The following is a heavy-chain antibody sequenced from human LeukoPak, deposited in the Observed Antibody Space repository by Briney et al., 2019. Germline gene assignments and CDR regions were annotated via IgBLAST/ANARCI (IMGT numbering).Heavy chain of an antibody. D-gene: IGHD3-22*01. CDR2: ISPDSHGR. CDR1: GYTFTDYY. V-gene: IGHV1-2*02. Sequence: ASVKVSCKASGYTFTDYYIHWVRQAPGQGLEWMGWISPDSHGRKYAQKFQGRVTMARDTSISTAYMELSRLRSDDTAVYYCARDYYDSSGFGAFDIWGQGTMVTVSS. CDR3: ARDYYDSSGFGAFDI. J-gene: IGHJ3*02.